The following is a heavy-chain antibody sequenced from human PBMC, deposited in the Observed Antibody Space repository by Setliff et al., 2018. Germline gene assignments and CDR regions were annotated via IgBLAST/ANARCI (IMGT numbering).Heavy chain of an antibody. D-gene: IGHD4-4*01. CDR1: GGSISNYY. V-gene: IGHV4-4*08. Sequence: SETLSLTCTVSGGSISNYYWTWIRQPPGKGLDWIGYIYTSGSTNYNPSLKSRVTISVDTSKNQFSLQLSSLRAEDTAIYFCAKDRLTIATLDYWGQGTLVTVSS. CDR2: IYTSGST. J-gene: IGHJ4*02. CDR3: AKDRLTIATLDY.